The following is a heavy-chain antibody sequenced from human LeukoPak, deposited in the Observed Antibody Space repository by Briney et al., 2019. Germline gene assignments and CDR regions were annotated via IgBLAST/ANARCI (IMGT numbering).Heavy chain of an antibody. J-gene: IGHJ5*02. CDR1: GGSISSSSYY. Sequence: SETLSLTCTVSGGSISSSSYYWGWIRQPPGKGLEWIGSIYYSGSTYYNPSLKSRVTISVDTSKNQFSPKLSSVTAADTAVYYCARGRQTGAYYDILTGYYFDWFDPWGQGTLVTVSS. CDR3: ARGRQTGAYYDILTGYYFDWFDP. D-gene: IGHD3-9*01. CDR2: IYYSGST. V-gene: IGHV4-39*07.